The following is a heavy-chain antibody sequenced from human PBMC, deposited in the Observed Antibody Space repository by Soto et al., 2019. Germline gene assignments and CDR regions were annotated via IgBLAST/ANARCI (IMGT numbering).Heavy chain of an antibody. V-gene: IGHV3-21*02. Sequence: EVQLVESGGGLVKPGGSLRLSCAASGFTFSRYGMNWLRQAPRKGLEWVASISSTTSYVYYADSVKGRFSTSRDNAKNILYLEMYGLRTEDTAVYYCARDPSEGRVGNWFESWGQGTLVTVSS. D-gene: IGHD2-2*01. CDR1: GFTFSRYG. J-gene: IGHJ5*01. CDR2: ISSTTSYV. CDR3: ARDPSEGRVGNWFES.